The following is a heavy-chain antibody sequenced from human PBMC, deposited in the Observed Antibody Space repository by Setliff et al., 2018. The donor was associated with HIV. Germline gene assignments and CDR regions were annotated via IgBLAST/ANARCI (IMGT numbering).Heavy chain of an antibody. CDR1: GFTFSNAW. CDR2: IKSKADGGTI. CDR3: TTAGTPRIAAAQLGKNVDY. Sequence: KPGGSLRLSCAASGFTFSNAWMSWVRQAPGKGLEWVGRIKSKADGGTIDYAAPVKGRFTISRDDSKNTLYLQMNSLKTEDTAVYYCTTAGTPRIAAAQLGKNVDYWGQGTLVTVSS. J-gene: IGHJ4*02. D-gene: IGHD6-13*01. V-gene: IGHV3-15*01.